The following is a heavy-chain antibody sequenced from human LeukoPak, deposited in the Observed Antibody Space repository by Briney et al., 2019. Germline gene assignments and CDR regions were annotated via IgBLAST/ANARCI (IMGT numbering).Heavy chain of an antibody. CDR2: ISYDGSNK. Sequence: GGSLRLSCAASGFTFSSYAMHWVRQAPGKGLEWVAVISYDGSNKYYADSVKGRFTISRDNSKNTLYLQMNSLRAEDTAVYYCARDHHYYDSSGQIDYWGQGTLVTVSS. J-gene: IGHJ4*02. CDR3: ARDHHYYDSSGQIDY. CDR1: GFTFSSYA. V-gene: IGHV3-30*04. D-gene: IGHD3-22*01.